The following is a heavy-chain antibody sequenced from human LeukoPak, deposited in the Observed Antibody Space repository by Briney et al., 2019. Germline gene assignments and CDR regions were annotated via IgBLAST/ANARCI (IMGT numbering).Heavy chain of an antibody. Sequence: GGSLRLSCAASGFTFSNAWMSWVRQAPGKGLEWVGRIKSKTDGGTTDYAAPVKGRFTISRDDSKNTLYLQMNSLKTEDTAVYYCTTGGYYGSGSHYYYYGMDVWGKGTTVTVPS. CDR2: IKSKTDGGTT. V-gene: IGHV3-15*01. D-gene: IGHD3-10*01. J-gene: IGHJ6*04. CDR1: GFTFSNAW. CDR3: TTGGYYGSGSHYYYYGMDV.